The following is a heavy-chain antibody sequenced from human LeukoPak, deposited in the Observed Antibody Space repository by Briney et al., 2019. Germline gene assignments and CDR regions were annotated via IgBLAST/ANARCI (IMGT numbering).Heavy chain of an antibody. V-gene: IGHV3-23*01. CDR2: ISGSDRTT. J-gene: IGHJ4*02. CDR3: ARDLLGWELHYFDY. Sequence: GGSLRLSCAASGFTFNSFAMSWVRQAPGKWLEWVSGISGSDRTTYYADSVKGRFTISRDNSKNTLYLQMNSLRAEDTAVYYCARDLLGWELHYFDYWGQGTLVTVSS. CDR1: GFTFNSFA. D-gene: IGHD1-26*01.